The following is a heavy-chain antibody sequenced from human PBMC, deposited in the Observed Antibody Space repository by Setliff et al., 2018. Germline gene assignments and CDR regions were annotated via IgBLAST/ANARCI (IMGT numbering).Heavy chain of an antibody. D-gene: IGHD4-17*01. CDR2: IKSKTDGGTK. CDR3: TTSISEDYDYGENEGVYYYYYYMDV. CDR1: GFTFSNAW. Sequence: GGSLRLSCAASGFTFSNAWMSWVRPAPGKGLEWVGRIKSKTDGGTKDYAAPVKGRFTISRDDSKNTLYLQMNSLKTEDTAVYYCTTSISEDYDYGENEGVYYYYYYMDVWGKGTTVTVSS. J-gene: IGHJ6*03. V-gene: IGHV3-15*01.